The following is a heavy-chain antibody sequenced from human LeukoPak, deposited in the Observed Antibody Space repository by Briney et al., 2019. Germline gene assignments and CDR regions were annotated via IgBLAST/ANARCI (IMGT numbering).Heavy chain of an antibody. J-gene: IGHJ6*02. CDR3: ARGSGTITMVRGVFYGMDV. CDR2: IIPIFGSP. CDR1: GGTFSSYG. Sequence: SVKVSCKASGGTFSSYGISWVRQAPGQGLEWMGGIIPIFGSPNYAQKFQGRVTITADESTSTAYMELSSLRSEDTAVYYCARGSGTITMVRGVFYGMDVWGQGTTVTVSS. V-gene: IGHV1-69*13. D-gene: IGHD3-10*01.